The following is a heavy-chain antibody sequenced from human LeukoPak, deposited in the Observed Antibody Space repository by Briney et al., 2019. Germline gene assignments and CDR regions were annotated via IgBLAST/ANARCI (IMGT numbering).Heavy chain of an antibody. V-gene: IGHV1-69*13. CDR3: ARDLISGDWTWDI. D-gene: IGHD2-21*02. J-gene: IGHJ3*02. CDR1: GGTFSSYA. CDR2: IIPIFGTA. Sequence: GASVKVSCKASGGTFSSYAISWVRQAPGQGLEWMGGIIPIFGTANYAQKFQGRVTITADESTSTAYMELSSLRSEDTAVYYCARDLISGDWTWDIWGLGTMVTVSS.